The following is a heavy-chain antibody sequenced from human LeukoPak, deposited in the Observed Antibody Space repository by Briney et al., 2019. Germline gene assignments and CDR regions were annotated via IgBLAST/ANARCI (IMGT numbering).Heavy chain of an antibody. CDR1: GYTFTSYY. Sequence: ASVNVSCKASGYTFTSYYMHWVRQAPGQGPEWMGIIDPSGGSTSYAQKFQGRVTMTRDTSTSTVYMELSSLRSEDTAVYYCARDDASRYFDLWGRGTLVTVSS. D-gene: IGHD6-6*01. V-gene: IGHV1-46*01. CDR3: ARDDASRYFDL. J-gene: IGHJ2*01. CDR2: IDPSGGST.